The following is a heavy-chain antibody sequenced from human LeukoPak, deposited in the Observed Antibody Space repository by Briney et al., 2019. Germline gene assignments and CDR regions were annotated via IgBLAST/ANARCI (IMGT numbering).Heavy chain of an antibody. CDR2: INPNSGGT. J-gene: IGHJ6*03. CDR3: ARGFSGSLRRYYYYYMDV. CDR1: GYTFTSYY. V-gene: IGHV1-2*02. Sequence: GASVKVSCKASGYTFTSYYMHWVRQAPGQGLEWMGWINPNSGGTNYAQKFQGRVTMTRDTSISTSYMELSRLRSDDTAVYYCARGFSGSLRRYYYYYMDVWGKGTTVTISS. D-gene: IGHD1-26*01.